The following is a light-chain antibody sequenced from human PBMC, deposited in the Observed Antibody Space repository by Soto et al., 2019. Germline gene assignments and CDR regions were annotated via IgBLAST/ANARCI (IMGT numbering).Light chain of an antibody. CDR2: GAS. CDR1: QSVSSSY. J-gene: IGKJ1*01. CDR3: QQYGTSPQT. V-gene: IGKV3-20*01. Sequence: EIVLTQSPGTLSLSPGERATLSCRASQSVSSSYLAWYQQKPGQAPRLLIYGASSRATGIPDRFSGSGSGTDFTLTISRLEPEDFAVYYCQQYGTSPQTLGQGTKVHI.